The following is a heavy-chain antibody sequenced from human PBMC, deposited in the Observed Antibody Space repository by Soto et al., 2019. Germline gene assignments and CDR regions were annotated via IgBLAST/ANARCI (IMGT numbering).Heavy chain of an antibody. CDR3: ASQAGGHYYNYMDV. V-gene: IGHV1-69*02. J-gene: IGHJ6*03. CDR2: IIPILGIA. D-gene: IGHD3-10*01. Sequence: QVQLVQSGAEVKKPGSSVKVSCKASGGTFSSYTISWVRQAPGQGLEWMGRIIPILGIANYAQKFQGRVTITADKSTSTAYMELSSLRSEDTAVYYCASQAGGHYYNYMDVWGKGTTVTVSS. CDR1: GGTFSSYT.